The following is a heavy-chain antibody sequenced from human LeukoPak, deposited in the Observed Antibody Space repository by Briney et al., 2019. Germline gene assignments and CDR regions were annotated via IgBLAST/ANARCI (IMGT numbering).Heavy chain of an antibody. V-gene: IGHV1-24*01. CDR3: ATESELRTSPMGSCYAFDI. CDR2: FDPEDGET. Sequence: ASVKVSCKVSGYTLTELSMHWVRQAPGKGLEWMGGFDPEDGETIYAQKFQGRVTMTEDTSTDTASMALSSLSCEDTAVYYCATESELRTSPMGSCYAFDIWGQGTMVTVSS. CDR1: GYTLTELS. D-gene: IGHD2-15*01. J-gene: IGHJ3*02.